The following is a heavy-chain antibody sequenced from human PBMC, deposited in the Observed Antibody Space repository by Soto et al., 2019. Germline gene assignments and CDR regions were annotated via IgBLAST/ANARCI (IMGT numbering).Heavy chain of an antibody. CDR1: GGTFSSYA. Sequence: QVQLVQSGAEVKKPGSSVKVSCKASGGTFSSYAISWVRQAPGQGLEWMGGIVPIFGTANYAQTCQGSVTITADESTSTAYIELSSLRSEDTAVYYCARLGYDVWSGYYRSWFDPWGQGTLVTVSS. J-gene: IGHJ5*02. CDR3: ARLGYDVWSGYYRSWFDP. CDR2: IVPIFGTA. V-gene: IGHV1-69*01. D-gene: IGHD3-3*01.